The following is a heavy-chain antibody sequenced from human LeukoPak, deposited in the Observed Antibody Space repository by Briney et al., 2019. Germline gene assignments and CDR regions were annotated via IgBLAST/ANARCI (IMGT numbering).Heavy chain of an antibody. D-gene: IGHD2-2*01. CDR1: GGTFSSYA. J-gene: IGHJ6*03. CDR3: ARDLCPSTSCIDGMDV. Sequence: SVKVSCKASGGTFSSYAISWVRQAPGQGLEWMGGIIPIFGTANYAQKFQGRVTITADESTSTAYMELSSLRSEDTAVYYCARDLCPSTSCIDGMDVWGKGTTVTVSS. CDR2: IIPIFGTA. V-gene: IGHV1-69*13.